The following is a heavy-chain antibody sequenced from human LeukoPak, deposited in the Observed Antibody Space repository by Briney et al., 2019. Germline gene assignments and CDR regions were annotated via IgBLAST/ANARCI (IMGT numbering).Heavy chain of an antibody. CDR3: ARENWVDAFDI. V-gene: IGHV3-48*03. Sequence: GGSLRLSCAASGFTFSSFEMNWVRQAPGKGLEWVSYIRSSGKNIYYADSVKGRFTISRDNAKSSLYLQMNSLRAEDTAVYYCARENWVDAFDIWGQGTMVTVSS. D-gene: IGHD7-27*01. CDR2: IRSSGKNI. CDR1: GFTFSSFE. J-gene: IGHJ3*02.